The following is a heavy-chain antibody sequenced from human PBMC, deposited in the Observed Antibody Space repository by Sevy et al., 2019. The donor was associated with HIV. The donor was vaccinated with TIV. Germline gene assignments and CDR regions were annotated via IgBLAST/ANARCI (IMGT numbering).Heavy chain of an antibody. V-gene: IGHV3-33*01. CDR1: GFIFSRYG. D-gene: IGHD2-21*02. Sequence: GGSLRLSCKASGFIFSRYGVHWVRQAPGKGLEWVASIFNDGKTKYYGDAVKGRFTISRDESKNTLYLQMDSVRAEDMDVYYCARESGGDWYFDYWGQGTLVTVSS. CDR3: ARESGGDWYFDY. CDR2: IFNDGKTK. J-gene: IGHJ4*02.